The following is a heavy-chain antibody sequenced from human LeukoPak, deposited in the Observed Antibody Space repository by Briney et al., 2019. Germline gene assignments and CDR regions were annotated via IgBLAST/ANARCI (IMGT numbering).Heavy chain of an antibody. D-gene: IGHD3-3*01. J-gene: IGHJ6*02. CDR1: GFTFSSYA. CDR2: ISSNGGST. Sequence: GGSLRLSCAASGFTFSSYAMHWVRQAPGKGLEYVSAISSNGGSTYYANSVKGRFTISRDNSKNTLYLQMGSLRAEDMAVYYCARASPNYDFWSGGLGDYYYYYGMDVWGQGTTVTVPS. CDR3: ARASPNYDFWSGGLGDYYYYYGMDV. V-gene: IGHV3-64*01.